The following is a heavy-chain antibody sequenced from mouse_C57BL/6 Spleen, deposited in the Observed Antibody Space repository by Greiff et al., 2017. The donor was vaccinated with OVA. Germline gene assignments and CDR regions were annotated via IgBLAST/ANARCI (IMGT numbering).Heavy chain of an antibody. CDR3: ARIAITTVVATEFDY. D-gene: IGHD1-1*01. CDR2: IYPGSGST. Sequence: QVQLKQPGAELVKPGASVKMSCKASGYTFTSYWITWVKQRPGQGLEWIGDIYPGSGSTNYNEKFKSKATLTVDTSSSTAYMQLSSLTSEDSAVYYCARIAITTVVATEFDYWGQGTTLTVSS. V-gene: IGHV1-55*01. CDR1: GYTFTSYW. J-gene: IGHJ2*01.